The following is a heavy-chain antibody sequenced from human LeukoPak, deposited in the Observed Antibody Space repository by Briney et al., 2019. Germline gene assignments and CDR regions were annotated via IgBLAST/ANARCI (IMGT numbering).Heavy chain of an antibody. CDR2: VFRLQTVRT. CDR1: DSSITSTYY. CDR3: ARVLHAPYLIDS. J-gene: IGHJ4*02. D-gene: IGHD2-8*01. V-gene: IGHV4-38-2*02. Sequence: SETLSLTCTVSDSSITSTYYWARFRQPPGKGLEWIATVFRLQTVRTFYNPSLESRVTMSLDPSQNQFSLNLTSVTAADTALYFCARVLHAPYLIDSWGQGTLVTVSS.